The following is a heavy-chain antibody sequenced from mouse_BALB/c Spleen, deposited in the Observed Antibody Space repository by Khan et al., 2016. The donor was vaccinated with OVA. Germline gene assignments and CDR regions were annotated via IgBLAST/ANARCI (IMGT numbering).Heavy chain of an antibody. CDR3: TRDRNYYGSSFYFDY. J-gene: IGHJ2*01. CDR2: ITSGGSYT. D-gene: IGHD1-1*01. CDR1: GFAFSSHS. Sequence: EVELVESGGGLVKPGGSLKLSCAASGFAFSSHSMSWVRQTPEKRLEWVATITSGGSYTYYPDSVKGRFTISRDNAKNTLYLQMNSLKSEDTAMYYCTRDRNYYGSSFYFDYWGQGTTLTVSS. V-gene: IGHV5-6-4*01.